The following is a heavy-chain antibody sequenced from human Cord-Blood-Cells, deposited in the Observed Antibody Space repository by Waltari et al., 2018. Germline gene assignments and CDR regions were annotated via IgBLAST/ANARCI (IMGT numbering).Heavy chain of an antibody. J-gene: IGHJ4*02. CDR2: IKQDGSEK. CDR3: ARSRDYYFDY. CDR1: GFPFSSSW. Sequence: EVQLVESGGGLVQPGGSLRLSCAASGFPFSSSWMSWVRQAPGKGLEWVANIKQDGSEKYYVDSVKGRFTISRDNAKNSLYLQMNSLRAEDTAVYYCARSRDYYFDYWGQGTLVTVSS. V-gene: IGHV3-7*01.